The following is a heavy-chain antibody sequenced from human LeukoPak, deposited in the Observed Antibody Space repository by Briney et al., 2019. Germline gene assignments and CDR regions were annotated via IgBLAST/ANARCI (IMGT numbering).Heavy chain of an antibody. CDR3: ASDTMTHGYYYMDV. CDR2: IIPIFGTA. J-gene: IGHJ6*03. Sequence: ASVKVSCKASGGTFSSYAISWVRQAPGQGLEWMGGIIPIFGTANYAQKFQGRVTITTDESTSTAYMELSSLRSEDTAVYYCASDTMTHGYYYMDVWGKGTTVTVSS. V-gene: IGHV1-69*05. D-gene: IGHD2-21*02. CDR1: GGTFSSYA.